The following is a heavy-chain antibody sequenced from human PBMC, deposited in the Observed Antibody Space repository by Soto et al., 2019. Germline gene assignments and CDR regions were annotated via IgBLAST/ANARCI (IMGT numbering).Heavy chain of an antibody. Sequence: QVQLVQSGAEVKKPGSSVKVSCKDSGGTFSTHSMFWVRQAPGQGLEWMGRIIPMLGIRNYAQRFQDRVTITADKSTATARMELSSLRSEDTALYYCTIGSWSGEVFDIWGQGTMVTVSS. CDR3: TIGSWSGEVFDI. J-gene: IGHJ3*02. D-gene: IGHD2-21*01. CDR2: IIPMLGIR. V-gene: IGHV1-69*02. CDR1: GGTFSTHS.